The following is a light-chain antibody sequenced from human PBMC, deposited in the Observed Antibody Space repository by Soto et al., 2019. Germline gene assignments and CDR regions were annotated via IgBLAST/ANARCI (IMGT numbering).Light chain of an antibody. CDR1: VSNIGRYS. V-gene: IGLV1-44*01. CDR2: GSD. J-gene: IGLJ2*01. CDR3: ATWHDSLNGVI. Sequence: QSVLTQPPSASGTPGQRVTISCSGGVSNIGRYSVKWYQQVPGTAPKLLIYGSDQRPSGVPDRFSGSTSGTSASLAISGLQSEDEADYYCATWHDSLNGVIFGGGTKLTVL.